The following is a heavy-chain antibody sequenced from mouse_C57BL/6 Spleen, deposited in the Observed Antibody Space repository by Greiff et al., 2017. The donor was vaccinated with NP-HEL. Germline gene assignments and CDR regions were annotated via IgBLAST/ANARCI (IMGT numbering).Heavy chain of an antibody. J-gene: IGHJ2*01. CDR2: INPYNGGT. CDR3: ARRVEETVVGFDY. D-gene: IGHD1-1*01. CDR1: GYTFTDYY. Sequence: VQLQQSGPVLVKPGASVKMSCKASGYTFTDYYMNWVKQSHGKSLEWIGVINPYNGGTSYNQKFKGKATLTVDKSSSTAYMELNSLTSEDSAVYYCARRVEETVVGFDYWGQGTTLTVSS. V-gene: IGHV1-19*01.